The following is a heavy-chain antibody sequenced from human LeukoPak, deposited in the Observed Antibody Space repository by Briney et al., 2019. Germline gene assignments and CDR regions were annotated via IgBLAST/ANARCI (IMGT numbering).Heavy chain of an antibody. D-gene: IGHD4-17*01. CDR1: GGSISSSSYY. CDR3: ARDDYGDYALGHFDS. V-gene: IGHV4-39*02. J-gene: IGHJ4*02. Sequence: SETLSLTCTVSGGSISSSSYYWGWIRQPPGKGLEWSGSIYYSGSTYYNPSLKSRVTISVDTSKNQFSLKLSSVTSADTAVYYCARDDYGDYALGHFDSWGQGTLVTVSS. CDR2: IYYSGST.